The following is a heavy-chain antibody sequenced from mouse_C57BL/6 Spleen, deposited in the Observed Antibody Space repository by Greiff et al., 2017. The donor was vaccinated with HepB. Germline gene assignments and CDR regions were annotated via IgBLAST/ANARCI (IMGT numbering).Heavy chain of an antibody. CDR1: GYTFTSYG. D-gene: IGHD1-1*01. CDR3: ARLVDYYGSSPYYAMDY. Sequence: VKLMESGAELARPGASVKLSCKASGYTFTSYGISWVKQRTGQGLEWIGEIYPRSGNTYYNEKFKGKATLTADKSSSTAYMELRSLTSEDSAVYFCARLVDYYGSSPYYAMDYWGQGTSVTVSS. J-gene: IGHJ4*01. CDR2: IYPRSGNT. V-gene: IGHV1-81*01.